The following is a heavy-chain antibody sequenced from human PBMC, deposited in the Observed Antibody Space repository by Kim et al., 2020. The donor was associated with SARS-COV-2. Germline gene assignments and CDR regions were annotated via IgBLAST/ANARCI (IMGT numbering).Heavy chain of an antibody. Sequence: ADSVRGRFTIYRDNHKNTLLLQMDSLRVADTAVYYCAKDLLYVPGRGYFDSWGQGVVVTVSS. V-gene: IGHV3-23*01. D-gene: IGHD3-10*01. CDR3: AKDLLYVPGRGYFDS. J-gene: IGHJ4*02.